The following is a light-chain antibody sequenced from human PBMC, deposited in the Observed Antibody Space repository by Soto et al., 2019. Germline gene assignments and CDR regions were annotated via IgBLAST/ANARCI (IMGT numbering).Light chain of an antibody. CDR2: GAS. Sequence: EIVLTQSPGTLSLSPGERATLSCRASQSVSSSYLAWYQQKPAQAPRLLIYGASSRATGIPDRFSGIGSGTDFTLTISRLEPEEFAVYYCQQYGSSPITFGQGTRLEIK. J-gene: IGKJ5*01. CDR1: QSVSSSY. CDR3: QQYGSSPIT. V-gene: IGKV3-20*01.